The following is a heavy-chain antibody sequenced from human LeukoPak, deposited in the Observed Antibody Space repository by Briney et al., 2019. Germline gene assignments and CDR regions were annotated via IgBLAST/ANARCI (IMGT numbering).Heavy chain of an antibody. CDR2: ISSSSSYI. D-gene: IGHD3-10*01. CDR1: GFTFSNYE. Sequence: PGGSLRLSCAASGFTFSNYEMNWVRQAPGKGLQWVSSISSSSSYISYADSVKGRFTISRDNAKNSLYLQMNSLRAEDTAVYYCAKDLYYGSGSYTWHYWGQGTLVTVSS. CDR3: AKDLYYGSGSYTWHY. J-gene: IGHJ4*02. V-gene: IGHV3-21*04.